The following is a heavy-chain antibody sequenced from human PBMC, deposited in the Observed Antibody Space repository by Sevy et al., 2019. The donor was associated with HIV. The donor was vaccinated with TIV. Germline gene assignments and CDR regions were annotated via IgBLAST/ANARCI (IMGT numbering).Heavy chain of an antibody. CDR2: TRNKADGYTT. Sequence: GGSLRLSCVASGFTFSDHYMEWVRQAPGKGLEWVGRTRNKADGYTTEYAASVKGRFTISRDESKNSLYVQMISLKAEDTAVYYCASHAGIAAAGRVFDYWGQGTLVTVSS. J-gene: IGHJ4*02. CDR3: ASHAGIAAAGRVFDY. D-gene: IGHD6-13*01. V-gene: IGHV3-72*01. CDR1: GFTFSDHY.